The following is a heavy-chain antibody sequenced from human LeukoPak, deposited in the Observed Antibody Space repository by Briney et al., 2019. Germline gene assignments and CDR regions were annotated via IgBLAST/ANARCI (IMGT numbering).Heavy chain of an antibody. Sequence: GGSLRLSCAASGFTFSSYAMSWVRQTPGKGLEWVSGITASGGSTYHADSVKGRFTISRDNSINTLNLQMNNQRAEDTAIYYCAKGLGFWSGYYTPFDYWGQGSSVTVSS. V-gene: IGHV3-23*01. CDR1: GFTFSSYA. CDR3: AKGLGFWSGYYTPFDY. J-gene: IGHJ4*02. CDR2: ITASGGST. D-gene: IGHD3-3*01.